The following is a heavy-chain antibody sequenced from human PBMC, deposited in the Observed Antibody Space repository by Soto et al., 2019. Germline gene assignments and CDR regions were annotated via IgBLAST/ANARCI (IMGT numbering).Heavy chain of an antibody. CDR3: ARGPLVVLNYFES. Sequence: QVQLVQSGTEVKKPGSSVTVSCKASGDTFRNYPINWVRQAPGQGLEWMGSIFPLTDIPDYAQNFQARLTISADKSTSTAYMELSSLTSDDTAMYFCARGPLVVLNYFESWGQGTLVTVSS. V-gene: IGHV1-69*02. CDR2: IFPLTDIP. J-gene: IGHJ4*02. CDR1: GDTFRNYP.